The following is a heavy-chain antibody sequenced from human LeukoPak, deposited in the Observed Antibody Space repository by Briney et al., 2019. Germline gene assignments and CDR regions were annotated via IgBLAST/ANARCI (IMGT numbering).Heavy chain of an antibody. J-gene: IGHJ4*02. CDR1: GFVFYDYA. Sequence: GGSLRLSCEATGFVFYDYAMHWVRQVPGKGLEWVSGISWNSGDIAYTDSVKGRLTISRDNAKNSLYLQMSSLKPEDTALYYCARAQSKESDDSGSFYRHFDYWGRGTLVTVSS. CDR3: ARAQSKESDDSGSFYRHFDY. D-gene: IGHD3-10*01. CDR2: ISWNSGDI. V-gene: IGHV3-9*01.